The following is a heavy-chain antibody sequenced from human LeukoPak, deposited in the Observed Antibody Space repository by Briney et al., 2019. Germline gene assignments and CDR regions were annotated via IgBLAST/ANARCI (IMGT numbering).Heavy chain of an antibody. CDR1: GGSISSGGYY. V-gene: IGHV4-31*03. Sequence: PSETLSLTCTVSGGSISSGGYYGSWIRQHPGNGLEWIGYIYYSGSTYYNPSLKSRVTMSVDTSENQFSLKLSSVTAADTAVYYCATTVGSYFDYWSQGTLVTVSS. D-gene: IGHD3-16*01. CDR2: IYYSGST. J-gene: IGHJ4*02. CDR3: ATTVGSYFDY.